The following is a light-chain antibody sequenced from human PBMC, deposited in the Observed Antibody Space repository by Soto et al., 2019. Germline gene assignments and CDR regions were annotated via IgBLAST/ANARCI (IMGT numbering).Light chain of an antibody. V-gene: IGKV1-5*01. Sequence: DIPMTQSPSTLSASVGDRVTITCRASQSISSWLAWYQQKPGKAPKLLIYDASSLESGVPSRFSGSGSGTEFTLTISSLQPDDFATYYCQQYNSYPRTFGPGTKVDIK. CDR1: QSISSW. J-gene: IGKJ3*01. CDR3: QQYNSYPRT. CDR2: DAS.